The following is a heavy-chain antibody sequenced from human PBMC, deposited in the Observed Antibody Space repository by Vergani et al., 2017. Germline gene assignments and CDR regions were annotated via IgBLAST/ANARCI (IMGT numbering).Heavy chain of an antibody. CDR3: ASHKWLRVGPGY. CDR2: IKPDGSEK. V-gene: IGHV3-7*01. D-gene: IGHD5-12*01. CDR1: GCTFSNSW. J-gene: IGHJ4*02. Sequence: EVQLVESGGGLVQPGGSLRLSCVASGCTFSNSWMSWVRQAPGKGLEWVANIKPDGSEKYYVDSVEGRFTISRDNAKNSVYLQMNSLRGYDTAIYYCASHKWLRVGPGYWGQGTLVIVSS.